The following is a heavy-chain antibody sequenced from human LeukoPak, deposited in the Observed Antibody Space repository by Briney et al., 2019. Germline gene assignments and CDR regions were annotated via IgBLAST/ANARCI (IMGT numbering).Heavy chain of an antibody. J-gene: IGHJ5*02. CDR1: GGSISSYH. CDR3: ARVRGFGDSSGSTNWFDP. V-gene: IGHV4-59*01. D-gene: IGHD3-22*01. CDR2: IYYSGST. Sequence: PSETLSLTCTVSGGSISSYHWRWIRQPPGKGLEWIGYIYYSGSTNYNPSLKSRVTISVDTSKNQFSLKLSSVTAADTAVYYCARVRGFGDSSGSTNWFDPWGQGTLVTVSS.